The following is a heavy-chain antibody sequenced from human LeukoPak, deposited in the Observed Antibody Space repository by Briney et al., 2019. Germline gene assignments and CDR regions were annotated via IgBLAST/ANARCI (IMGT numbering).Heavy chain of an antibody. CDR1: GYSFTSYD. V-gene: IGHV1-8*01. CDR3: ARVTRYYYGMDV. CDR2: MNPNSGNT. J-gene: IGHJ6*02. D-gene: IGHD1-14*01. Sequence: ASVKVSCKASGYSFTSYDINWVRQATGQGLEWMGWMNPNSGNTGYAQKFQGRVTMTRDTSMNTAYMELSGLTSEDTAVYHCARVTRYYYGMDVWGPGTTAIVSS.